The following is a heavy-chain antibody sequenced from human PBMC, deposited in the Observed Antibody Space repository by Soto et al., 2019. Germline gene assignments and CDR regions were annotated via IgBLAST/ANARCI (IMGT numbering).Heavy chain of an antibody. D-gene: IGHD2-8*02. CDR2: IHYSGNPN. J-gene: IGHJ3*02. CDR1: VGSISSSDDF. CDR3: ARRTPGTGDI. Sequence: QLQLQESGPGLVTPSETLSLTCTVSVGSISSSDDFWGWIRQSLGKGLEWIATIHYSGNPNYYNPSLKSRVTIDGDASKNQFSPRRSSVHSADPAVYYCARRTPGTGDICSQVTMVTVSS. V-gene: IGHV4-39*01.